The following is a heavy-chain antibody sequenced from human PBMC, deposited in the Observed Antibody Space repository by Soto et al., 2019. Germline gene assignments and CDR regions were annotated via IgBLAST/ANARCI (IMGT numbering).Heavy chain of an antibody. CDR2: INPSGGST. J-gene: IGHJ6*03. CDR3: ARGGTIFGVVIIDFPPNYYYYYMDV. V-gene: IGHV1-46*03. Sequence: ASVKVSCKASGYTFTSYYMHWVRQAPGQGIERMGIINPSGGSTSYAQKFQGRVTMTRDTSTSTVYMELSSLRSEDTAVYYCARGGTIFGVVIIDFPPNYYYYYMDVWGKGTTVTVSS. D-gene: IGHD3-3*01. CDR1: GYTFTSYY.